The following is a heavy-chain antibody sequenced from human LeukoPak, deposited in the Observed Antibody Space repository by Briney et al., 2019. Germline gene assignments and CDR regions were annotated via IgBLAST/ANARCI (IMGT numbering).Heavy chain of an antibody. CDR3: ARVGITIFGVVKTPHDAFDI. CDR1: GGSFSGYY. Sequence: SETLSLTCAVYGGSFSGYYWSWIRQPPGKGLEWIGYIYYSGSTNYNPSLKSRVTISVDTSKNQFSLKLSSVTAADTAVYYCARVGITIFGVVKTPHDAFDIWGQGTMVTVSS. J-gene: IGHJ3*02. D-gene: IGHD3-3*01. CDR2: IYYSGST. V-gene: IGHV4-59*01.